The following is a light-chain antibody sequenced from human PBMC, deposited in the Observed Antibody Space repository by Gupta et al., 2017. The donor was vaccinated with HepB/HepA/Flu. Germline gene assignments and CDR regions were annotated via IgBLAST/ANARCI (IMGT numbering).Light chain of an antibody. CDR2: GNS. CDR3: QSYDSSLSASGV. Sequence: QSVLTQPPSVSGAPGQRVTISCTGSSSNIGAGYDVHWYQQLPGTAPKLLIYGNSNRPSGVPDRVSGSKSGTSASLAITGLQAEDEADYYCQSYDSSLSASGVFGGGTKLTVL. CDR1: SSNIGAGYD. V-gene: IGLV1-40*01. J-gene: IGLJ3*02.